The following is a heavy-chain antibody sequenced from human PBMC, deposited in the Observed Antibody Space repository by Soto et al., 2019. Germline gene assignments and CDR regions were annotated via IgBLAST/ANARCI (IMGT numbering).Heavy chain of an antibody. CDR3: ARSGYSYVPKPLLY. CDR2: IYYSGST. J-gene: IGHJ4*02. V-gene: IGHV4-31*03. D-gene: IGHD5-18*01. CDR1: GGSISSGGYY. Sequence: QVQLQESGPGLVKPSQTLSLTCTVSGGSISSGGYYWSWIRQHPGKGLEWIGYIYYSGSTYYNLSLKCRVTISVDTSKNQCSMKLSSVTAADTAVYYCARSGYSYVPKPLLYWGQGTLVTVSS.